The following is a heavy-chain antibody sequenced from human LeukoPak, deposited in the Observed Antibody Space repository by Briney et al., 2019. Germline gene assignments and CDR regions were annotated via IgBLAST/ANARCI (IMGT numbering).Heavy chain of an antibody. V-gene: IGHV4-30-2*01. Sequence: SETLSLTCAVSGGSISSGGYSWSWIRQPPGKGLEWIGYIYHSGSTYCNPSLKSRVTISVDRSKNQFSLRLSSVTAADTAVYYCARVKGNLEVPAATYYFDYWGQGTLVTVSS. J-gene: IGHJ4*02. CDR3: ARVKGNLEVPAATYYFDY. CDR2: IYHSGST. D-gene: IGHD2-2*01. CDR1: GGSISSGGYS.